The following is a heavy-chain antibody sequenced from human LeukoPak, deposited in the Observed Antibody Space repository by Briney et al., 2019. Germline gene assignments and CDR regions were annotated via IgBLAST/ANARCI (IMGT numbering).Heavy chain of an antibody. CDR1: GYAFTSYG. J-gene: IGHJ4*02. CDR2: ISAYNGNT. Sequence: VASVKVSCKASGYAFTSYGISWVRQAPGQGLEWMGWISAYNGNTNYAQKLQGRVTMTTDTSTSTAYMELSSLRSEDTAVYYCARARRIAVARNQINPLYYFDYWGQGTLVTVSS. V-gene: IGHV1-18*01. CDR3: ARARRIAVARNQINPLYYFDY. D-gene: IGHD6-19*01.